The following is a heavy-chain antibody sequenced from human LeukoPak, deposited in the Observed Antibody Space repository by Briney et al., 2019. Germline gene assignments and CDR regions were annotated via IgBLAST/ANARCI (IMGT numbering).Heavy chain of an antibody. D-gene: IGHD4-23*01. CDR1: GNTFSSYF. CDR2: ISPSGGTT. CDR3: GRVTLYAFDI. V-gene: IGHV1-46*01. J-gene: IGHJ3*02. Sequence: ASVKVSCKAPGNTFSSYFIHWVRQAPGHGLEWMGIISPSGGTTSYAQEFQGRVTMTRDTSTGTVYMELSSLRSEDTAVYYCGRVTLYAFDIWGQGTMVTVPS.